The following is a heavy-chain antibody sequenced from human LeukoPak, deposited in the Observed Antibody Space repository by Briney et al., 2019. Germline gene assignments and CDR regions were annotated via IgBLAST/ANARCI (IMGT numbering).Heavy chain of an antibody. CDR2: IYTSGSA. Sequence: SETLSLTCTVSGGSISSGSYYWSWIRQPAGKGLEWIGRIYTSGSANYNPSLKSRVTISVDTSKNQVSLKLSSVTAADTAVYYCARARRDAFDIWGQGTMVTVSS. CDR1: GGSISSGSYY. V-gene: IGHV4-61*02. J-gene: IGHJ3*02. CDR3: ARARRDAFDI.